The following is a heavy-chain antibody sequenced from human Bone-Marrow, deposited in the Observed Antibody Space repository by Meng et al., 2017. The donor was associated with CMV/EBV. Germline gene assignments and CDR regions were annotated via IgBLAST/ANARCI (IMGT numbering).Heavy chain of an antibody. CDR3: ARGYINIVI. CDR1: GFTFSSYW. J-gene: IGHJ4*02. D-gene: IGHD3-3*02. V-gene: IGHV3-7*01. Sequence: GESLKISCAASGFTFSSYWMSWVRQAPGKGLEWVANIKQDGSEKYYVDSVKGRFTISRDNAKNSLYLQMNSLRAEDTAVYYCARGYINIVIWGQGTLVTVYS. CDR2: IKQDGSEK.